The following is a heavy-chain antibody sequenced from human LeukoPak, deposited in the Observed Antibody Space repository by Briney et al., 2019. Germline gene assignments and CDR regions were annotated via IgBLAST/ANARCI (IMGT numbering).Heavy chain of an antibody. J-gene: IGHJ6*03. V-gene: IGHV3-30*02. Sequence: GGSLRLSCAASGFTFSSYGMHWVRQAPGKGLEWVAFIRYDGSNKYYADSVKGRFTISRDNSKNTLYLQMNSLRAEDTAVYYCAKIPYGDYVLDYYYYMDVWGKGTTVTISS. CDR1: GFTFSSYG. CDR2: IRYDGSNK. CDR3: AKIPYGDYVLDYYYYMDV. D-gene: IGHD4-17*01.